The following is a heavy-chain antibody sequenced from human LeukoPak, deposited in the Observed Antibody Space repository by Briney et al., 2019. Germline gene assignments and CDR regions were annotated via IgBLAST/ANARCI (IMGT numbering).Heavy chain of an antibody. D-gene: IGHD3-10*01. CDR3: ARHSGSGSYHSPFGN. Sequence: PSETLSLTCTVSGGSISSSSYYWVWIRQPPGKGLEWIGSIYYSGSTYYNPSLKSRVTISVDTSKNQFSLELTSVTAADTAVYYCARHSGSGSYHSPFGNWGQGTLVTVSS. CDR2: IYYSGST. J-gene: IGHJ4*02. CDR1: GGSISSSSYY. V-gene: IGHV4-39*01.